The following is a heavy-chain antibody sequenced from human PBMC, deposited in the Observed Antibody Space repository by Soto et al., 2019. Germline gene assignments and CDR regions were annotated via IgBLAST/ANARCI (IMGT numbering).Heavy chain of an antibody. J-gene: IGHJ6*03. D-gene: IGHD3-10*01. Sequence: GGSLRLSCAASGFTFSSYSMNWVRQAPGKGLEWVSSISSSSSYIYYADSVKGRFTISRDNAKNSLYLQMNSLRAEDTAVYYCARTRDGSGYYYYYYMDVWGKGTTVTVSS. CDR1: GFTFSSYS. CDR2: ISSSSSYI. CDR3: ARTRDGSGYYYYYYMDV. V-gene: IGHV3-21*01.